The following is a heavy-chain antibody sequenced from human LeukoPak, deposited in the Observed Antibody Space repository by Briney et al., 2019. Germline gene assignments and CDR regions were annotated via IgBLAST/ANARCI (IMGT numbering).Heavy chain of an antibody. CDR2: IIPIFGTA. Sequence: ASVKVSCKASGYTFTSYAMNWVRQAPGQGLEWMGGIIPIFGTANYAQKFQGRVTITADESTSTAYMELSSLRSEDTAVYYCARGSTLLWFGEGWGQGTLVTVSS. D-gene: IGHD3-10*01. CDR1: GYTFTSYA. CDR3: ARGSTLLWFGEG. V-gene: IGHV1-69*13. J-gene: IGHJ4*02.